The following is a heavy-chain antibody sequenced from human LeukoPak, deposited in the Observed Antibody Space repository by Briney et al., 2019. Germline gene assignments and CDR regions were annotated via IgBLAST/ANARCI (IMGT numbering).Heavy chain of an antibody. D-gene: IGHD2-2*01. V-gene: IGHV4-59*08. J-gene: IGHJ5*02. CDR2: IHYSGST. CDR1: GGSISNYY. CDR3: ARLSTRYCSSTSCARSWFDP. Sequence: SETLSLTCTVSGGSISNYYWSWIRQPPGKGLEWIGYIHYSGSTNYNPSLKSRVTISVDTSKNQFSLKLSSVTAADTAVYYCARLSTRYCSSTSCARSWFDPWGQGTLVTVSS.